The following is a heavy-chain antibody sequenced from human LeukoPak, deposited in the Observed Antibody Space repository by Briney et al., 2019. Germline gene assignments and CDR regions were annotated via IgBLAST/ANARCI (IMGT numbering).Heavy chain of an antibody. CDR1: GITVSSNY. Sequence: GGSLRLSCAASGITVSSNYMSWVRQAPGKGLERVSLIYSGGSTYYADSVKGRFTISRDNSKNTLYLQMNSLRVEDTAVYYCASAGDSTVFYYYYSMDVWGKGTTVTVSS. D-gene: IGHD4-17*01. V-gene: IGHV3-66*02. J-gene: IGHJ6*03. CDR2: IYSGGST. CDR3: ASAGDSTVFYYYYSMDV.